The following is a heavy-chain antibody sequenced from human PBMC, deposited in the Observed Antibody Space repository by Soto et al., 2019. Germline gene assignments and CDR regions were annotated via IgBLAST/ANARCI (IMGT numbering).Heavy chain of an antibody. D-gene: IGHD1-26*01. V-gene: IGHV3-30*18. Sequence: QVQLVESGGGVVQPGRSLRLSCAASGFTFSHYAMHWVRQAPGKGLEWVALMSYDGSNEYYADSVKGRFTISRDNSKNALYRRRTSLRAGGTAVCYWAKDGSHNFDYWGQGTVVTVSS. CDR3: AKDGSHNFDY. CDR1: GFTFSHYA. CDR2: MSYDGSNE. J-gene: IGHJ4*02.